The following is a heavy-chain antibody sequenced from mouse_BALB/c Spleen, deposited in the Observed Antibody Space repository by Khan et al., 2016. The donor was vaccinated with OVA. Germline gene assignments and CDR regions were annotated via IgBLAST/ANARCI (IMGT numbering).Heavy chain of an antibody. V-gene: IGHV5-6-4*01. D-gene: IGHD1-1*01. Sequence: EVELVESGGGLVKPGGSLRLSCAASGFTFSSYSMSWVRQTPEKRLEWVATITSGGSYTYYPDSVQGRFTISRANAKNTLYLQMSSLKSDDTAIYYCTRDRNYYGSSFYFDYWGQGTTLTVSS. CDR2: ITSGGSYT. CDR3: TRDRNYYGSSFYFDY. J-gene: IGHJ2*01. CDR1: GFTFSSYS.